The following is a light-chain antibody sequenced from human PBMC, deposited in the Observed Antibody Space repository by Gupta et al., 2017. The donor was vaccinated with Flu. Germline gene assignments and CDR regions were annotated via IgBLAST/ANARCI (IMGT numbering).Light chain of an antibody. Sequence: DIVMTQSPASLAASLGERTTMNCKSSQRVLDSSNNKNYLAWYQHKPGQPPKLLIYWASTREAGVPDRFSGSGSGTDFTLTISSLQAEDVAVYYCQQYYGTPPITFGPGTRLEIK. V-gene: IGKV4-1*01. CDR3: QQYYGTPPIT. CDR1: QRVLDSSNNKNY. CDR2: WAS. J-gene: IGKJ5*01.